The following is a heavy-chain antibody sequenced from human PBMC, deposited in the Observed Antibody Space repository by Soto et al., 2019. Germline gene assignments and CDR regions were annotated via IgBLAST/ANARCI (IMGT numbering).Heavy chain of an antibody. D-gene: IGHD3-3*02. J-gene: IGHJ6*02. V-gene: IGHV4-34*02. CDR2: INHSGGT. Sequence: QVQLQQWGAGLLKPSETLSLTCVVYGGSFSGYYWTWIRQAPGKGLEWIGEINHSGGTNYNSSLXSRVTISVDTSXNQXXLILYSVTAADTAVYYCARDRQYYHFWSGYQNEGPYDMDVWGQGTTVTVSS. CDR1: GGSFSGYY. CDR3: ARDRQYYHFWSGYQNEGPYDMDV.